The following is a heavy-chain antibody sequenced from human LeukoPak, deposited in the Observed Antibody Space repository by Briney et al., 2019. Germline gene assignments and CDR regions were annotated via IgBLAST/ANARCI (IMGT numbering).Heavy chain of an antibody. J-gene: IGHJ4*02. CDR1: GYPFTTYW. Sequence: GESLQISCKGSGYPFTTYWIGWVRPMPGKGLEWMGMVYPGDSETRYSPSFQGQVTISADKSISAAYLQWSSLKASDTAMYYCARLTTARAFDYWGQGTLVTVSS. CDR3: ARLTTARAFDY. D-gene: IGHD4-11*01. CDR2: VYPGDSET. V-gene: IGHV5-51*01.